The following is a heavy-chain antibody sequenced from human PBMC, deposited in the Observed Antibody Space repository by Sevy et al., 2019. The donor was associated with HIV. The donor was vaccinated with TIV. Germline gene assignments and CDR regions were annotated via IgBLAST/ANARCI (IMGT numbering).Heavy chain of an antibody. D-gene: IGHD1-26*01. Sequence: GGSLRLSCAASGFTFSNFGMHWARQVPGGGLEWVAIIWYGGKNAYYADSVKGRFTISRDNSKNTLYLQMNNLRAEDTAVYYCARDLKEWELRYLGYWGQGTLVTVSS. V-gene: IGHV3-33*01. CDR3: ARDLKEWELRYLGY. CDR1: GFTFSNFG. J-gene: IGHJ4*02. CDR2: IWYGGKNA.